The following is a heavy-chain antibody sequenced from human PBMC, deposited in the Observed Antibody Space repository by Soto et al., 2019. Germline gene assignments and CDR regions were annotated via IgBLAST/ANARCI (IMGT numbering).Heavy chain of an antibody. CDR3: ASKGEYCTNGVCFELFEN. V-gene: IGHV3-30-3*01. Sequence: QVQLVESGGGVVQPGRSLRLSCAASGFTFSSYAMHWVRQAPGKGLELVAVISYDGSNKYYADSVKGRFTISRDNSKNTLHMQMNSLGAEDTAVYYCASKGEYCTNGVCFELFENWGKGTLVTVSS. CDR2: ISYDGSNK. D-gene: IGHD2-8*01. CDR1: GFTFSSYA. J-gene: IGHJ4*02.